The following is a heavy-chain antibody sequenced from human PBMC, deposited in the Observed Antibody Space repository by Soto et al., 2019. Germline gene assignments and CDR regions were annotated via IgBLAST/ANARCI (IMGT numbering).Heavy chain of an antibody. Sequence: PGVSLRLSCASSGFTFSSYDIGWVRQAPGKGLEWVSAISGSGGSTYYADSVKGRFTISRDNSKNTLYLQMNSLRAEDTAVYYCAKGETYSVDYWGQGTLVKVSS. CDR3: AKGETYSVDY. D-gene: IGHD2-21*01. CDR1: GFTFSSYD. V-gene: IGHV3-23*01. CDR2: ISGSGGST. J-gene: IGHJ4*02.